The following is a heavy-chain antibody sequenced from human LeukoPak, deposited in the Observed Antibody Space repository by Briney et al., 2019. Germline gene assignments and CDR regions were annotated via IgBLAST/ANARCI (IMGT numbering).Heavy chain of an antibody. CDR2: INPNGGGT. CDR1: GYRFTSYY. CDR3: ARDPISSNWLRGHFFDP. J-gene: IGHJ5*02. Sequence: ASVKIFCKASGYRFTSYYVNWLRQAPGQGLEWMGIINPNGGGTTYTGKFQGRVSMTRDTSTSAVYMELSSLRPDDTAIYYCARDPISSNWLRGHFFDPWGQGTLVTVSS. D-gene: IGHD3-3*02. V-gene: IGHV1-46*01.